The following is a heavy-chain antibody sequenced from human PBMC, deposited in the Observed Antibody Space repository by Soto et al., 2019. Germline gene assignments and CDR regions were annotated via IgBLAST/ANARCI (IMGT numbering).Heavy chain of an antibody. CDR2: ISGSGGTT. V-gene: IGHV3-23*01. CDR1: GFTFSSYA. CDR3: AKGGGVWQWEPRDDYFDY. Sequence: PGGPLRLSCAASGFTFSSYAMSWVRQAPGKGLEWVSAISGSGGTTYYADSVKGRFTISRDNSKNTLYLQMNSLRAEDTAVYYCAKGGGVWQWEPRDDYFDYWGQGTLVTVSS. J-gene: IGHJ4*02. D-gene: IGHD6-19*01.